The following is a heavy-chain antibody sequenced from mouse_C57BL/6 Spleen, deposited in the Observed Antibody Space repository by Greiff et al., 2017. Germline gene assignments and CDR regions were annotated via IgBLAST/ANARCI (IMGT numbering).Heavy chain of an antibody. D-gene: IGHD2-12*01. V-gene: IGHV2-2*01. Sequence: QVQLQQSGPGLVQPSQSLSITCTVSGFSLTSYGVHWVRQSPGKGLEWLGVIWSGGSTDYNAAFISRLSISKDNSKSQVFFKINSLQADDTAIYYCARNDSPYYSEGFYYWGQGTTLTVS. J-gene: IGHJ2*01. CDR3: ARNDSPYYSEGFYY. CDR1: GFSLTSYG. CDR2: IWSGGST.